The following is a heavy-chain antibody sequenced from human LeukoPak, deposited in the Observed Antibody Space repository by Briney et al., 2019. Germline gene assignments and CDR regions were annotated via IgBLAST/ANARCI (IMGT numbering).Heavy chain of an antibody. J-gene: IGHJ4*02. Sequence: GGSLRLSCAASGFSFSSYWMSWVRQAPGKGLEWVANIKQDGSEEYYVGSVKGRLTISGDNAKNSLYLQMNSLRAEDTAVYYCARGRYYSDTSGPYYFDSWGQGTWSPSPQ. CDR1: GFSFSSYW. CDR3: ARGRYYSDTSGPYYFDS. V-gene: IGHV3-7*04. D-gene: IGHD3-22*01. CDR2: IKQDGSEE.